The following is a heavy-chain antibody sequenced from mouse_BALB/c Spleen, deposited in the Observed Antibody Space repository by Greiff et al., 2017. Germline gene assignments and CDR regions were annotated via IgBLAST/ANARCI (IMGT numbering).Heavy chain of an antibody. Sequence: EVMLVESGGGLVKPGGSLKLSCAASGFTFSSYTMSWVRQTPEKRLEWVATISSGGSYTYYPDSVKGRFTISRDNAKNTLYLQMSSLKSEDTAMYYCTRGNPYYGSSYDFDVWGAGTTVTVSS. CDR1: GFTFSSYT. V-gene: IGHV5-6-4*01. CDR3: TRGNPYYGSSYDFDV. D-gene: IGHD1-1*01. CDR2: ISSGGSYT. J-gene: IGHJ1*01.